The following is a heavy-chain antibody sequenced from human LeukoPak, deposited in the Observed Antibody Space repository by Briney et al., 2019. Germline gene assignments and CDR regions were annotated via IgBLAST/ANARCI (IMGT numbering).Heavy chain of an antibody. J-gene: IGHJ4*02. CDR3: ARAMYYYDSSGYYPDPFDY. CDR2: FDPEDGET. D-gene: IGHD3-22*01. CDR1: GYTLTELS. Sequence: ASVKVSCKVSGYTLTELSMHWVRQAPGKGLEWMGGFDPEDGETIYAQKFQGRVTMTEDTSTDTAYMELSSLRSEDAAVYYCARAMYYYDSSGYYPDPFDYWGQGTLVTVSS. V-gene: IGHV1-24*01.